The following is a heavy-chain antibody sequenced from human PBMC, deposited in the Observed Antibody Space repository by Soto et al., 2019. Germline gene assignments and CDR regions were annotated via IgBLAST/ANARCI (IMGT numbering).Heavy chain of an antibody. CDR3: AKSMGYCSSSSCSQDYYYYYGMDV. Sequence: PGGSLRLSCAASGFTFSTYGMHCVRQAPGKGLEWVALISYDGSKKYYADSVKGRFTISRDNSKNTLYLQMNSLRAEDTAVYYCAKSMGYCSSSSCSQDYYYYYGMDVWGQGTTVTVSS. J-gene: IGHJ6*02. V-gene: IGHV3-30*18. CDR2: ISYDGSKK. CDR1: GFTFSTYG. D-gene: IGHD2-2*01.